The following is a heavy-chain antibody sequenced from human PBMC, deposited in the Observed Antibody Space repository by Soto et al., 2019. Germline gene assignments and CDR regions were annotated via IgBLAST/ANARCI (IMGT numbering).Heavy chain of an antibody. Sequence: KGLEWVSSISSSGGSTYYADSVKGRFTISRDNSKNTLYLQMNSLRAEDTAVYYFFFGALDYYDSSGYDFDYWGQGTLVS. CDR2: ISSSGGST. CDR3: FFGALDYYDSSGYDFDY. J-gene: IGHJ4*02. D-gene: IGHD3-22*01. V-gene: IGHV3-23*01.